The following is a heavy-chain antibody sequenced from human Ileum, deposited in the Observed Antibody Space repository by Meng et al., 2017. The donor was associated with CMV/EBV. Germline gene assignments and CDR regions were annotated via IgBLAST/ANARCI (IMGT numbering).Heavy chain of an antibody. V-gene: IGHV3-23*01. J-gene: IGHJ4*02. D-gene: IGHD4-23*01. CDR2: ITGDSDTN. Sequence: WATSGFSVSSDTMSWGREGAGEGLGYVSGITGDSDTNESATSMKGRITITENYYKNTQYQQMNRLSDENAADYYGAKWVTEESVFDNWGQGTLVTVSS. CDR3: AKWVTEESVFDN. CDR1: GFSVSSDT.